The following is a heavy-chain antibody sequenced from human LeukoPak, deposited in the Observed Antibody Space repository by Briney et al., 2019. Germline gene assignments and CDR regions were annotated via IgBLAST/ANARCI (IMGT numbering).Heavy chain of an antibody. V-gene: IGHV3-7*01. J-gene: IGHJ3*02. CDR3: ARELVYYDSSGYYVDAFDI. CDR1: GFTFSSYW. Sequence: PGGSLRLSCAASGFTFSSYWMSWVRQAPGKGLEWVANIKQDGSEKYYVDSVKGRFTISRDNAKNSLYLQMDSLRAEDTAVYYCARELVYYDSSGYYVDAFDIWGQGTMVTVSS. CDR2: IKQDGSEK. D-gene: IGHD3-22*01.